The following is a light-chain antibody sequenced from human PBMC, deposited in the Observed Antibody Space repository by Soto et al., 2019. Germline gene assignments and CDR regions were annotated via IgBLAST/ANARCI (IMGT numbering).Light chain of an antibody. CDR1: QSVSSSY. CDR2: GAS. V-gene: IGKV3-20*01. J-gene: IGKJ1*01. Sequence: EIVLTQSPGTLSLSPGERATLSCRASQSVSSSYLAWYQQKPGQAPRLLIYGASSSATDIPDRFSGSGSGTDFTLTISRLEPEDFAVYYCQQYGSSPGTFGQGTKVEIK. CDR3: QQYGSSPGT.